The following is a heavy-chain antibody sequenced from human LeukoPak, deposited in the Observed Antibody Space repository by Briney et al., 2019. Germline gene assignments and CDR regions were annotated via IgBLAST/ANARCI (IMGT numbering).Heavy chain of an antibody. CDR2: ISSSSSYI. V-gene: IGHV3-21*01. J-gene: IGHJ2*01. CDR3: AREDSSGLNL. CDR1: GFTFSSYS. D-gene: IGHD3-22*01. Sequence: TGGSLRLSCAASGFTFSSYSMNWVRQAPGKGLEWVSSISSSSSYIYYADSVKGRFTISRDNAKNSLYLQMNSLRAEDTAVYYCAREDSSGLNLWGRGTLVTVSS.